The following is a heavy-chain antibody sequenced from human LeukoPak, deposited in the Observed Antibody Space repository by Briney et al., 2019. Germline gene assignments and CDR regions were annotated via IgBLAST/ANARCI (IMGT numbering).Heavy chain of an antibody. CDR2: INAGNGDT. J-gene: IGHJ5*02. V-gene: IGHV1-3*01. Sequence: ASVTVSCKASGYTFTSYAMHWVRQAPGQRLEWMGWINAGNGDTKFSQRFQGRVTITGDTSASTAYMELSSLRSEDTAVYYCARGGDSSSSAPHWFDPWGQGTLVTSPQ. CDR1: GYTFTSYA. CDR3: ARGGDSSSSAPHWFDP. D-gene: IGHD6-6*01.